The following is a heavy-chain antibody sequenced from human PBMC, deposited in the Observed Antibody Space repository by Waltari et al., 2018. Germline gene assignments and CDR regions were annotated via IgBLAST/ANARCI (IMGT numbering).Heavy chain of an antibody. CDR3: ARGAPGIPPPIFDY. Sequence: QVQLVQSGTEVKKPGASVKVSCKAAGYTFSNYVISWVRQAPGQGLEWRGRVSAYKGDPKYAQKIQDRVSMTTDTSTSTAYMELRSLRSDDTAVYYCARGAPGIPPPIFDYWGQGTLVTVSS. D-gene: IGHD5-18*01. CDR2: VSAYKGDP. CDR1: GYTFSNYV. J-gene: IGHJ4*02. V-gene: IGHV1-18*01.